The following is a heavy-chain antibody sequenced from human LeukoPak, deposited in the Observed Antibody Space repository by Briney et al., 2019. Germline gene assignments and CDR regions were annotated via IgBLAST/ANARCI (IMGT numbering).Heavy chain of an antibody. CDR2: INPNSGGT. CDR3: AIEVYYHDSNSFVY. V-gene: IGHV1-2*02. D-gene: IGHD3-22*01. Sequence: ASVKVSCKASGYTFTDYYMHWVRQAPGQGLEWMEWINPNSGGTHYIQKFQDRVTMTRDTSISTAYMELSSLRSDDTAMYYCAIEVYYHDSNSFVYWGQGTLVTVSS. J-gene: IGHJ4*02. CDR1: GYTFTDYY.